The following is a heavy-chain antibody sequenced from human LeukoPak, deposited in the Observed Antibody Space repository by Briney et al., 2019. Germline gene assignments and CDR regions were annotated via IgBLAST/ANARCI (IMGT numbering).Heavy chain of an antibody. V-gene: IGHV3-9*01. CDR1: GFTFDDYA. Sequence: GRSLRLSCAASGFTFDDYAMHWVRQAPGKGLEWVSGISWNSGSIGYADSVKGRFTISRDNAKNSLYLQMNSLRAEDTALYYCAKGPLARVLYSYDPYYFDYWGQGTLVTVSS. CDR2: ISWNSGSI. J-gene: IGHJ4*02. D-gene: IGHD5-18*01. CDR3: AKGPLARVLYSYDPYYFDY.